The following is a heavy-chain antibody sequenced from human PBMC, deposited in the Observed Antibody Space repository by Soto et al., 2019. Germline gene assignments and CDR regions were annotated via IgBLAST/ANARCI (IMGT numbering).Heavy chain of an antibody. CDR2: IDPSDSYT. CDR3: ATFEYSSSSLNDFDY. V-gene: IGHV5-10-1*01. Sequence: HGESLKISCKGSGYSFTSYWISWVRQMPGKGLEWMGRIDPSDSYTNYSPSFQGHVTISADKSISTAYLQWSSLKASDTAMYYCATFEYSSSSLNDFDYWGQGTLVTVSS. D-gene: IGHD6-6*01. CDR1: GYSFTSYW. J-gene: IGHJ4*02.